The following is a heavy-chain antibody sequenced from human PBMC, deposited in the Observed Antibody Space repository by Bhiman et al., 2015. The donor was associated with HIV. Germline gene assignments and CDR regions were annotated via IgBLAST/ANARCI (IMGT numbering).Heavy chain of an antibody. CDR2: ISSSSSYI. J-gene: IGHJ4*02. CDR1: GFTFSTYI. CDR3: ATEPGGTTQGRFDY. V-gene: IGHV3-21*03. Sequence: VQLVESGGGLVQPGGSLRLSCAASGFTFSTYIMNWVRQAPGKGLEWVSSISSSSSYIYYADSVKGRFTISRDNAKNSLYLQMNSLRAEDTAVYYCATEPGGTTQGRFDYWGQGTLVTVSS. D-gene: IGHD1-7*01.